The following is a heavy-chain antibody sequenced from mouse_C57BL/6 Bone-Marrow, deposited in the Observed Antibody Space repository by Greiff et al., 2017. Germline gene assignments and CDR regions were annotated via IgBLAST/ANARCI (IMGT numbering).Heavy chain of an antibody. CDR1: GFTFSSYG. V-gene: IGHV5-6*02. Sequence: EVKLEESGGDLVKPGGSLKLSCAASGFTFSSYGMSWVRQTPDKRLEWVATISSGGSYTYYPDSVKGRFTISRDNAKNTLYLQMSSLKSEDTAMYYCARHGGRVDYWGQGTTLTVSS. CDR2: ISSGGSYT. CDR3: ARHGGRVDY. D-gene: IGHD3-3*01. J-gene: IGHJ2*01.